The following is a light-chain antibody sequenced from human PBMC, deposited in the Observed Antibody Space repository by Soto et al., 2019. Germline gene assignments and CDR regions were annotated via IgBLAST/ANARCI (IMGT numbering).Light chain of an antibody. CDR3: CSYAGGIVL. CDR1: SSDVGSYNL. J-gene: IGLJ2*01. CDR2: EGS. Sequence: QSVLTQPASVSGSPGQSITISCTGTSSDVGSYNLVSWYQQHPGKAPKIMIYEGSKRPSGVSNRFSGSKSGNTASLTISGLQAEDEADYYCCSYAGGIVLFGGGTKVTVL. V-gene: IGLV2-23*01.